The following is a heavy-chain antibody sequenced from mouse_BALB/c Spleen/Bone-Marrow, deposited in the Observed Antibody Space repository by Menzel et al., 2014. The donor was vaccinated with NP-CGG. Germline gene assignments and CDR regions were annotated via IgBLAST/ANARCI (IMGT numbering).Heavy chain of an antibody. J-gene: IGHJ2*01. D-gene: IGHD2-2*01. CDR3: ARSSYGYDRQAYFFVY. Sequence: EVQLVESGGGLVQPGGSRKLSCAASGFTFSSFGMHWVRQAPEKGLEWVAYISRGSSTIYYADTVKGRFTISRDNPKNTLFLQMTSLRSEDTAMYNCARSSYGYDRQAYFFVYWGQGTTLTVSS. CDR1: GFTFSSFG. CDR2: ISRGSSTI. V-gene: IGHV5-17*02.